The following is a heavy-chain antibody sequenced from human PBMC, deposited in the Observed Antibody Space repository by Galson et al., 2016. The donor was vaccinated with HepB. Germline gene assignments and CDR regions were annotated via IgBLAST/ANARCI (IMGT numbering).Heavy chain of an antibody. CDR1: GYNFTLYY. Sequence: SGAEVKKPGESLQISCKASGYNFTLYYIAWVRQMPGRGLEWMGIIYPGDSETRYSPSFQDHVTISADKSFTTAHLEWSSLKTSDTAIYYCARQAFYYGSGSYFLDYWGQGTLVTVSS. D-gene: IGHD3-10*01. CDR2: IYPGDSET. CDR3: ARQAFYYGSGSYFLDY. J-gene: IGHJ4*02. V-gene: IGHV5-51*01.